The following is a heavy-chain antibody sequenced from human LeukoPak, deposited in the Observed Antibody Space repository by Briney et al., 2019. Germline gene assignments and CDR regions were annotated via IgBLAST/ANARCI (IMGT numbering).Heavy chain of an antibody. V-gene: IGHV3-7*01. CDR2: IKQDGSEK. CDR3: ARESRDCSSTSRPTGIAVAGMDY. CDR1: GFTFSSYW. D-gene: IGHD2-2*01. Sequence: PGGSLRLSCAASGFTFSSYWMSWVRQAPGKGLEWVANIKQDGSEKYYVDSVKGRFTISRDNAKNSLYLQMNSLRAEDTAVYYCARESRDCSSTSRPTGIAVAGMDYWGQGTLVTVSS. J-gene: IGHJ4*02.